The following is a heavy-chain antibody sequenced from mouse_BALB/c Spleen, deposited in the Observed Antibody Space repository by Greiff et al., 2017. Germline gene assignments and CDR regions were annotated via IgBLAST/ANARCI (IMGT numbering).Heavy chain of an antibody. CDR1: GYTFTDYA. D-gene: IGHD3-3*01. CDR3: TRGDVYFDY. J-gene: IGHJ2*01. Sequence: QVQLQQSGAELVRPGVSVKISCKGSGYTFTDYAMHWVKQSHAKSLEWIGVISTYYGDASYNQKFKGKATMTVDKSSSTAYMELARLTSEDSAIYYCTRGDVYFDYWGQGTTLTVSS. CDR2: ISTYYGDA. V-gene: IGHV1S137*01.